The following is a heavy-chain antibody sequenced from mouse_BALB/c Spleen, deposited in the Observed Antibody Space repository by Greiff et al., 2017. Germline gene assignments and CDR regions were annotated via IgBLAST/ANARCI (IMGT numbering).Heavy chain of an antibody. J-gene: IGHJ4*01. CDR1: GFTFSSYA. CDR3: ARQGNRYYAMDY. CDR2: ISSGGST. V-gene: IGHV5-6-5*01. D-gene: IGHD2-14*01. Sequence: VQLKESGGGLVKPGGSLKLSCAASGFTFSSYAMSWVRQTPEKRLEWVASISSGGSTYYPDSVKGRFTISRDNARNILYLQMSSLRSEDTAMYYCARQGNRYYAMDYWGQGTSVTGSS.